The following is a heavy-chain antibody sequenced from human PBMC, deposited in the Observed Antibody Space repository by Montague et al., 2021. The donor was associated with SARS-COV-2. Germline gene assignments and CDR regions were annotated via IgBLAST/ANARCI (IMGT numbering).Heavy chain of an antibody. J-gene: IGHJ4*02. CDR3: VRDDFYDY. CDR2: ISSLSSYI. Sequence: SLRLSCAASGFTFDIYSMNWVRQAPGKGLERVSSISSLSSYIYYAESVKGRFTISRDNARNSLSLQMNSLRAEDTAVYYCVRDDFYDYWGQGTLVTVSS. CDR1: GFTFDIYS. V-gene: IGHV3-21*01.